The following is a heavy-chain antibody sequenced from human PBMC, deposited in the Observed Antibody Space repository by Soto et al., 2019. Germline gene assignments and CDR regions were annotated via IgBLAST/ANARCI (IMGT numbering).Heavy chain of an antibody. Sequence: ESGGGVVQPGRSLRLSCAASGFTFSNYGMHWVRQAPGKGLEWVAVILNDGSNRYHADSVKDRFTISRDNSKNTLYLQMRSLRAEDTAVYYCARDDEYSGNGMDVWGQGTTVNVS. D-gene: IGHD3-10*01. V-gene: IGHV3-33*01. J-gene: IGHJ6*02. CDR1: GFTFSNYG. CDR3: ARDDEYSGNGMDV. CDR2: ILNDGSNR.